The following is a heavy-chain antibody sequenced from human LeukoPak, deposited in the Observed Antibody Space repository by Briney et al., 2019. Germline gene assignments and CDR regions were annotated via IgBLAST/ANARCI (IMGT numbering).Heavy chain of an antibody. CDR2: LNHSGNT. CDR1: GGSFSGYY. D-gene: IGHD3-3*01. CDR3: ARVKQGTHYDFWSGYYYYFDY. Sequence: SETLSLTCAVYGGSFSGYYWSWIRQPPGKGLEWIGELNHSGNTNYNPSLKSRVTISVDTSKNQFSLKLSSVTAADTAVYYCARVKQGTHYDFWSGYYYYFDYWGQGTLVTVSS. V-gene: IGHV4-34*01. J-gene: IGHJ4*02.